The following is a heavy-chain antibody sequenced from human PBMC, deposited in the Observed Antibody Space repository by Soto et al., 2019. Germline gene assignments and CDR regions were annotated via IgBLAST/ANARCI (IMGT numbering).Heavy chain of an antibody. Sequence: EVQLLESGGGLVQPGGSLRLSCAASGFTFTNYAMSWVRQAPGKGLDWVSVSSGSGGNTYYADSVKGRFTISRANSKNTLDLEMNSMGAEDTAVYYSARGGECSRYSYVYYFDYWGQGTLGTVSS. CDR1: GFTFTNYA. CDR3: ARGGECSRYSYVYYFDY. CDR2: SSGSGGNT. D-gene: IGHD3-22*01. J-gene: IGHJ4*02. V-gene: IGHV3-23*01.